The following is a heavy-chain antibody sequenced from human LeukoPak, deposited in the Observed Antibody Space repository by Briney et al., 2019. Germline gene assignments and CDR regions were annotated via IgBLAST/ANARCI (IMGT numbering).Heavy chain of an antibody. CDR1: GYTFTGYY. CDR2: INPNSGGT. D-gene: IGHD3-3*01. Sequence: ASVKVSFKASGYTFTGYYMHWVRQAPGQGLEWMGWINPNSGGTNYAQKFQGRVTMTRDTSISTAYMELSRLRSDDTAVYYCASAYYDFWSGSFSGPSSAYYYGMDVWGQGTTVTVSS. CDR3: ASAYYDFWSGSFSGPSSAYYYGMDV. V-gene: IGHV1-2*02. J-gene: IGHJ6*02.